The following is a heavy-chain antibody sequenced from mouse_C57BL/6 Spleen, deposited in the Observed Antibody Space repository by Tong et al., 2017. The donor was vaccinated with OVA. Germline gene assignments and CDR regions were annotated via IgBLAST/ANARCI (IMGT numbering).Heavy chain of an antibody. D-gene: IGHD2-14*01. CDR3: ARHGGTTWFAY. CDR2: ISTYYGDA. V-gene: IGHV1S137*01. CDR1: GYTFTDYA. J-gene: IGHJ3*01. Sequence: VQLQESGAELVRPGVSVKISCKGSGYTFTDYAMHWVKQSHAKSLEWIGVISTYYGDASYNQKFKDKATLTADKSSSTVYMELSRLTSEDSAVYFCARHGGTTWFAYWGQGTLVTVSA.